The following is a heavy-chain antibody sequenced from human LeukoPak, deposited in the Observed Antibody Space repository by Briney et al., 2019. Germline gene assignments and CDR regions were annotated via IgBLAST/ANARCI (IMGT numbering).Heavy chain of an antibody. CDR3: ATEGKMVRGVYTDY. CDR1: GYTLTELS. CDR2: FDPEDGET. Sequence: GASVKVSCKVSGYTLTELSMHWVRQAPGKGLEWMGRFDPEDGETMYAQKFQGRVTMTADTSTDIVYMELSSLRSEDTAVYYCATEGKMVRGVYTDYWGQGTLVTVSS. V-gene: IGHV1-24*01. D-gene: IGHD3-10*01. J-gene: IGHJ4*02.